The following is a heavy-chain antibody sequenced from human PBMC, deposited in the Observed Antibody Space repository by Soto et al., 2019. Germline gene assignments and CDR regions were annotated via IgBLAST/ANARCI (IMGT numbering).Heavy chain of an antibody. Sequence: QVQLVQSGAEVKKPGASVKVSCKASGYTFTSYYMHWVRQAPGQGLEWMGIINPSGGSTSHAQKFQGRGSMTRHTSTSTVYMELSSLRSEDTAVYYCARSTGRTTVTTGLFDYWGQGTLVTVSS. V-gene: IGHV1-46*01. J-gene: IGHJ4*02. CDR2: INPSGGST. CDR1: GYTFTSYY. CDR3: ARSTGRTTVTTGLFDY. D-gene: IGHD4-17*01.